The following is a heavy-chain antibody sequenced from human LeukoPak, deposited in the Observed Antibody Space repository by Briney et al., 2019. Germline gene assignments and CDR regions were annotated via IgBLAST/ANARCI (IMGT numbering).Heavy chain of an antibody. CDR1: GGSISSSNW. V-gene: IGHV4-4*02. J-gene: IGHJ4*02. Sequence: SETLSLTCAVSGGSISSSNWWSWVRQPPGKGLEWIGEIYHSGSTNYNPSLKSRVTMSVDKSKNQFSLKLSSVTAADTAVYYCARVGGMVGAFDYWGQGTLVTVSS. D-gene: IGHD1-26*01. CDR2: IYHSGST. CDR3: ARVGGMVGAFDY.